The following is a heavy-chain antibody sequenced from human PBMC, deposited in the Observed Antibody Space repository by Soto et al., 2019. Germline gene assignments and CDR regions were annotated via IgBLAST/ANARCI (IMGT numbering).Heavy chain of an antibody. Sequence: EVQLLESGGGLVRPGESLRLSCAASGFNFNKYAMSWVRQAPGEGLEWVSGISCCGGTASYADSVKGRFTIARDDAKYTLYLDMNSLRVEDTAEYYCAKADGQQWLLPHLENWGRGTLVTVS. CDR2: ISCCGGTA. V-gene: IGHV3-23*01. CDR3: AKADGQQWLLPHLEN. D-gene: IGHD6-19*01. J-gene: IGHJ4*02. CDR1: GFNFNKYA.